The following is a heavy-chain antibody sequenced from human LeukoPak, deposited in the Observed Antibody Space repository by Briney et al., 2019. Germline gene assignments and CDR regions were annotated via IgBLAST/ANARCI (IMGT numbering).Heavy chain of an antibody. Sequence: SVKVSCKASGGTFSSYAISWVRQAPGQGLEWMGGIIPIFGTANYAQKFQGRVTITADESTSTAYMELSSLRSEDTAVYYCARDGPVVQLWLNYWGQGTLVTVSS. J-gene: IGHJ4*02. V-gene: IGHV1-69*13. CDR1: GGTFSSYA. CDR3: ARDGPVVQLWLNY. D-gene: IGHD5-18*01. CDR2: IIPIFGTA.